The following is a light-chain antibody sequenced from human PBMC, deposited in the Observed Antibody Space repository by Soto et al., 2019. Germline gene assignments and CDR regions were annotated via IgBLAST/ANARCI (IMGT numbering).Light chain of an antibody. V-gene: IGKV1-39*01. CDR1: ETSIDY. J-gene: IGKJ2*01. CDR3: QQSFSAPRT. Sequence: DIQMSQSPSSLSASVGDSVTITCRASETSIDYLNWYQQQPGEAPKLLIFSASSLHSGVPSRFRGSGSGTHFTLTISSLQPEDFATYFCQQSFSAPRTFGHGTKLQAK. CDR2: SAS.